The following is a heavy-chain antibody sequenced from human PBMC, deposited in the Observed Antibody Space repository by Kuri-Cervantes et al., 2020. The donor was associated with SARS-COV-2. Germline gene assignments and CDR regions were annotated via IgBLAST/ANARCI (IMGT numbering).Heavy chain of an antibody. Sequence: SETLSLTCAVSGYSISSGYYWGWIRQPPGKGLEWIGSIYHSGSTYYNPSLKSRVTISVDTSKNQFSLKLSSVTAADTAVYYCARGPAHRSKNPVGTFDYWGQGTLVTVSS. J-gene: IGHJ4*02. V-gene: IGHV4-38-2*01. CDR2: IYHSGST. CDR1: GYSISSGYY. CDR3: ARGPAHRSKNPVGTFDY. D-gene: IGHD1-1*01.